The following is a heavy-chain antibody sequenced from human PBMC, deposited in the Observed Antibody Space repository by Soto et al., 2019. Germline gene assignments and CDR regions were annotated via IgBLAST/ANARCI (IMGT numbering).Heavy chain of an antibody. V-gene: IGHV1-69*13. Sequence: SVKVTWKASGGTFSSYAISWVRPSPGQGLKWMGGIIPIFGTAYYAQKFQGRVTITADESPSTAYMELSSLGSEDTAVYYCASPRGMATIGDAFDIWGQGTMVNVSS. CDR1: GGTFSSYA. J-gene: IGHJ3*02. CDR2: IIPIFGTA. CDR3: ASPRGMATIGDAFDI.